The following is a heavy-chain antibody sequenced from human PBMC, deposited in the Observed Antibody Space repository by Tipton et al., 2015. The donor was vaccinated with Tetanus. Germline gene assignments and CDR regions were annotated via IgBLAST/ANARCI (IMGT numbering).Heavy chain of an antibody. CDR3: ARGRERCRGTNCHRATDY. V-gene: IGHV3-23*01. Sequence: SLRLSCEASGFTFSSYPMHWVRQAPGKGLEWVSAIGDTEFVTYYADSLKGRFTISRDNSKNTLSLQMISLRAVDTAIYYCARGRERCRGTNCHRATDYWGQGTLVTVSS. CDR1: GFTFSSYP. J-gene: IGHJ4*02. CDR2: IGDTEFVT. D-gene: IGHD2-2*01.